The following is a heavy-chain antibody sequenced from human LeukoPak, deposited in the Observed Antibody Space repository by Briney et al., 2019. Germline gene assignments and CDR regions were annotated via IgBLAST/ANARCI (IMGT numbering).Heavy chain of an antibody. V-gene: IGHV3-48*01. CDR1: RFPFSIYS. J-gene: IGHJ4*02. Sequence: GGSLRLSCAASRFPFSIYSMNWVRQATGGGLEWVSYISSSRSNIYYADSVKGRFTISRDNVQNSLYLQMQSLRAEDTAVYFCARPRGATNPYGDFDYWGQGTLVTVSS. CDR2: ISSSRSNI. D-gene: IGHD1-26*01. CDR3: ARPRGATNPYGDFDY.